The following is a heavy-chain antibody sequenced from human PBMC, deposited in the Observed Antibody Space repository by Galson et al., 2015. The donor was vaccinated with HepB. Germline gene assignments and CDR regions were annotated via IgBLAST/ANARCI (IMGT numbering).Heavy chain of an antibody. D-gene: IGHD2-15*01. CDR1: GGSFSGYY. V-gene: IGHV4-34*01. J-gene: IGHJ5*02. CDR3: ARRAATGWFDP. CDR2: INHSGST. Sequence: ETLSLTCAVYGGSFSGYYWSWIRQPPGKGLEWIGEINHSGSTNYNPSLKSRVTISVDTSKNQFSLKLSSVTAADTAVYYCARRAATGWFDPWGQGTLVTVSS.